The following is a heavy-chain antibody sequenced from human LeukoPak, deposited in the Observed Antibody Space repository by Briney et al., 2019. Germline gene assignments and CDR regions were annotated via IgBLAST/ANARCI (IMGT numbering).Heavy chain of an antibody. CDR2: ISGSGGST. CDR1: GFTFITYA. CDR3: AKVHPESSGYSPFDY. Sequence: GGSLRLSCAASGFTFITYAMTWVRQAPGKGLEWVSSISGSGGSTYYADSVRGRFTISRDNSKNTLYLQMNSLRAEDTAVYYCAKVHPESSGYSPFDYWGQGTLVTVSS. J-gene: IGHJ4*02. V-gene: IGHV3-23*01. D-gene: IGHD3-22*01.